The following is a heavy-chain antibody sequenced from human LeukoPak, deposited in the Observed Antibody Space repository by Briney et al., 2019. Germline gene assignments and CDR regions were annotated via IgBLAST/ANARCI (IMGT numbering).Heavy chain of an antibody. V-gene: IGHV3-53*01. CDR2: IYSGGST. Sequence: ETLSLTCAVSGGSISSSNWWSWVRQPPGKGLEWVSVIYSGGSTYYADSVKGRFTISRDNSKNTLYLQMNSLRAEDTAVYYCALVGEQPRQQGGFDYFDYWGQGTLVTVSS. CDR3: ALVGEQPRQQGGFDYFDY. J-gene: IGHJ4*02. CDR1: GGSISSSNW. D-gene: IGHD3-10*01.